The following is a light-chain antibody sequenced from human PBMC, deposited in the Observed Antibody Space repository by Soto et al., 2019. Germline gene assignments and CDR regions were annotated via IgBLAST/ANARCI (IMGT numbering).Light chain of an antibody. CDR2: DAS. CDR1: QNIRNW. Sequence: DIQMTQSPSTLSASVGDSVTITCRPSQNIRNWLAWYQQKPGKAPTPLIYDASSFKSGVPARFSGSGSGTEFTLTISSLQPDDFATYYCQQYNTYSTFGQGTRLEIK. CDR3: QQYNTYST. V-gene: IGKV1-5*01. J-gene: IGKJ5*01.